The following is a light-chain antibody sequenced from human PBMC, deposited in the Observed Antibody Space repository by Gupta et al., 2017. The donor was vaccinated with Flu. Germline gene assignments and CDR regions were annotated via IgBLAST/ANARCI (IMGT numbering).Light chain of an antibody. Sequence: LFLSPGESDNVSCRARQKVDGDFLAWYQQQHGRAPRLLIYGKSTRETGIPDRFSGSGYGIEVNITISRREHEDFAVYYFQQDGHSPAFTFGQGTKVEI. CDR3: QQDGHSPAFT. CDR1: QKVDGDF. V-gene: IGKV3-20*01. J-gene: IGKJ2*01. CDR2: GKS.